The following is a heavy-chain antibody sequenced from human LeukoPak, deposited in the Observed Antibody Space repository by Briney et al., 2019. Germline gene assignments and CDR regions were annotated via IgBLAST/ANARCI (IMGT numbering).Heavy chain of an antibody. V-gene: IGHV1-18*01. CDR2: ISTYNGNT. CDR3: ARELRPRVGAIMPFDY. CDR1: GYTFTSYG. D-gene: IGHD1-26*01. Sequence: GASVKVSCKASGYTFTSYGITWVRQAPGQGLEWMGWISTYNGNTDYAQKVQGRVTMTTDTSTSTAYMELRSLRSDDTVVYYCARELRPRVGAIMPFDYWGQGTLVTVSS. J-gene: IGHJ4*02.